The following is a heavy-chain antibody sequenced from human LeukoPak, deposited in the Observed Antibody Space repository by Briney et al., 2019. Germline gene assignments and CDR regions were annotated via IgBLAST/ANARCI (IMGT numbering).Heavy chain of an antibody. V-gene: IGHV3-23*01. D-gene: IGHD5-12*01. CDR2: IGGSGDST. CDR3: ARAQWISPFFYFDY. CDR1: GFRFSNYA. Sequence: GGSLRLSCAASGFRFSNYAMTWVRQAPGKGLEWVSTIGGSGDSTFYAASVKGRFTVSRDNSKNTLYLQMNSLRAEDTAIYYCARAQWISPFFYFDYWGQGTLVTVSS. J-gene: IGHJ4*02.